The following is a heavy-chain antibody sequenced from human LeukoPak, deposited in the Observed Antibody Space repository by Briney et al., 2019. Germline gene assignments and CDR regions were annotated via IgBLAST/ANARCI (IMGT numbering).Heavy chain of an antibody. CDR1: GGSISSYY. CDR3: ARSRIEYSSQNFDP. CDR2: IYYTGMT. V-gene: IGHV4-59*01. D-gene: IGHD6-13*01. Sequence: PSETLSLTCTVSGGSISSYYWSWIRQPPGKGLEWIAYIYYTGMTNYNPSLKSRVTISVDTSKNQFSLKLSSVTAEDTAVYYCARSRIEYSSQNFDPWGQGTLVTVSS. J-gene: IGHJ5*02.